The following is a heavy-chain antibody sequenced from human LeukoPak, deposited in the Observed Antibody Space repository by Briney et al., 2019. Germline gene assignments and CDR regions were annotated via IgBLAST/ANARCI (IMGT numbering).Heavy chain of an antibody. V-gene: IGHV1-2*02. CDR3: ARSHGGLSSAYYYIFDY. Sequence: ASVKVSCKASGYTFSGYHIHWVRQAPGQGLEWMGWINPNSGDTNYAQRFQDRITTTRDTSISTLYMVLSGLRSDDTAVYYGARSHGGLSSAYYYIFDYWGQGTLVTVSS. J-gene: IGHJ4*02. CDR2: INPNSGDT. CDR1: GYTFSGYH. D-gene: IGHD3-22*01.